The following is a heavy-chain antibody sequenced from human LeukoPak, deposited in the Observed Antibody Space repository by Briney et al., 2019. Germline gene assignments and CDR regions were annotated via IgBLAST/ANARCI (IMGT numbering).Heavy chain of an antibody. V-gene: IGHV4-4*07. Sequence: PSETLSLTCSVSGGSISSYYWSWIRQPAGKGLEWIGRIYSTGSTNYNPSLKSRVTMSVDTSKNQFSLKLSFVTAADTAVYYCARENSGDAFDMWGQGTMVTVSS. CDR2: IYSTGST. CDR3: ARENSGDAFDM. CDR1: GGSISSYY. J-gene: IGHJ3*02. D-gene: IGHD1-26*01.